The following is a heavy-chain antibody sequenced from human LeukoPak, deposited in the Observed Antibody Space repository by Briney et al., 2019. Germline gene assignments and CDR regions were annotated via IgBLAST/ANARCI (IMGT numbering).Heavy chain of an antibody. V-gene: IGHV6-1*01. J-gene: IGHJ6*03. Sequence: SQTLSLTCAISGDSVSSKSAAWNWIRQSPSRGLEWLGRTYYRSKWHNEHALSLKSRITINPDTSKNQFSLQLNSVTPEDTAVYYCARSSGYMDVWGKGTTVTVSS. CDR1: GDSVSSKSAA. CDR3: ARSSGYMDV. CDR2: TYYRSKWHN.